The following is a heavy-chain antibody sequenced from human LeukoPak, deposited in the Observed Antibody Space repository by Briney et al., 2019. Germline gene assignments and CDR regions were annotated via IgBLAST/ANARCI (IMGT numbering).Heavy chain of an antibody. CDR1: GGSISSGSYY. CDR3: ARDETGFDY. Sequence: SETLSLTCTVSGGSISSGSYYWSWIRQPAGKGLEWIGRIYTSGSTNYNPSLKSRVTISVDTSKNQFSLKLSSVTAADTAVYYCARDETGFDYWGQGTLVTVSS. V-gene: IGHV4-61*02. D-gene: IGHD7-27*01. CDR2: IYTSGST. J-gene: IGHJ4*02.